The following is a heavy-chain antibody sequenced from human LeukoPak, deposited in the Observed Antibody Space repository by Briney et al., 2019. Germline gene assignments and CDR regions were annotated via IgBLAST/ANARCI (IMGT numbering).Heavy chain of an antibody. Sequence: ASVKVSCKASGGTFSSYAISWVRQAPGQGLEWMGGIIPIFGTANYAQKFQGRVTITADKSASTAYMELSSLRSEDTAVYYCARDVGGYSVNWFDPWGQGTLVTVSS. D-gene: IGHD2-15*01. CDR3: ARDVGGYSVNWFDP. CDR2: IIPIFGTA. V-gene: IGHV1-69*06. CDR1: GGTFSSYA. J-gene: IGHJ5*02.